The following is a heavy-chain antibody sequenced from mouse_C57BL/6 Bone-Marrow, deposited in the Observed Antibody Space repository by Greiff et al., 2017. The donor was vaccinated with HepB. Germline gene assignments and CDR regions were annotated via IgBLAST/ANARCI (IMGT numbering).Heavy chain of an antibody. CDR1: GNTITEDY. J-gene: IGHJ4*01. Sequence: VQLQQSGPEMVKSGASVKKSCKASGNTITEDYMNWVKQSHGKSLEWIGDINPNNGGTSYNQKFKGKATLTVDKSSSTAYMELRSLTSEDSSVFYCARSHGYYYAMDYCCQGTSFTVSS. CDR2: INPNNGGT. CDR3: ARSHGYYYAMDY. D-gene: IGHD2-2*01. V-gene: IGHV1-26*01.